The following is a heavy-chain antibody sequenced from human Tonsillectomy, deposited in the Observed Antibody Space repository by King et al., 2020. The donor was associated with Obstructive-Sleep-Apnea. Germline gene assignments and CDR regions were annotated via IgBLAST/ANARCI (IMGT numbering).Heavy chain of an antibody. V-gene: IGHV3-30*02. J-gene: IGHJ2*01. CDR2: IRYDGSST. D-gene: IGHD5-12*01. CDR3: AKDSSGYDHWYFDL. Sequence: VQLVESGGGVVQPGGSLRLSCAASGFTSSTYGMHWVRQAPGKGLEWVTFIRYDGSSTYYGDSVKGRFTISRDNSKNTLYLQMNSLRVEDTAVYYCAKDSSGYDHWYFDLWGRGTLVTVSS. CDR1: GFTSSTYG.